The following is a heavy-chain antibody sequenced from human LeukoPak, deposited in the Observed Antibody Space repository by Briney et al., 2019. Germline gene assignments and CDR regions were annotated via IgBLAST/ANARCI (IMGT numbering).Heavy chain of an antibody. CDR2: IYNTGDT. CDR3: ARWFCTSTTCYYDY. D-gene: IGHD3-22*01. Sequence: PGGSLRLSCAASGFTVSNNYMSWVRQAPGKGLEWVSFIYNTGDTKYADSVKGRFTISRENSKNTLSLQMNSLRADDTAVYYCARWFCTSTTCYYDYWGQGTLVTVYS. CDR1: GFTVSNNY. J-gene: IGHJ4*02. V-gene: IGHV3-53*01.